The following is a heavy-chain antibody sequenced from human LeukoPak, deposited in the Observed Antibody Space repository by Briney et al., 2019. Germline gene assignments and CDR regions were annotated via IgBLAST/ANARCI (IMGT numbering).Heavy chain of an antibody. V-gene: IGHV4-59*01. J-gene: IGHJ6*03. CDR1: GGSISSYY. CDR2: IYYSGST. CDR3: ARALQGPYYYYYYYMDV. Sequence: SETLYLTCTVSGGSISSYYWSWIRQPPGKGLEWIGYIYYSGSTNYNPSLKSRVTISVDTSKNQFSLKLSSVTAADTAVYYCARALQGPYYYYYYYMDVWGKGTTVTVSS.